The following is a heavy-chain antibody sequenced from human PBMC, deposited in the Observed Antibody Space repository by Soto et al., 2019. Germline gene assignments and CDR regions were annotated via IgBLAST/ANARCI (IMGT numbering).Heavy chain of an antibody. CDR3: ARHEGGSGLFGWLGP. CDR1: GGNFKNYA. V-gene: IGHV1-69*01. J-gene: IGHJ5*02. CDR2: IIPIFGTE. Sequence: QVQLVQSGAEVKKPGSSVKVSCKTSGGNFKNYAINWVRQAPGQGLEWMGGIIPIFGTENYAQKFQGRVTISADESTSTAYMELNSLRSDHTDVYYCARHEGGSGLFGWLGPWGQGTLVTVSS. D-gene: IGHD3-10*02.